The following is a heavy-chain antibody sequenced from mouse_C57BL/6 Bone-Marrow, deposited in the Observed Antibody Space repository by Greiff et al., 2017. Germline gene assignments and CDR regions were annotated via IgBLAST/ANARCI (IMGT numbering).Heavy chain of an antibody. V-gene: IGHV3-6*01. CDR2: ISYDGSN. J-gene: IGHJ4*01. CDR1: GYSITSGYY. D-gene: IGHD1-1*01. Sequence: DVKLQESGPGLVKPSQSLSLTCSVTGYSITSGYYWNWIRQFPGNKLEWMGYISYDGSNNYNSSLKNRISITRDTSKNQFFLKLNSVTTEDTATYYCARDYGSSYAMDYWGQGTSVTVSS. CDR3: ARDYGSSYAMDY.